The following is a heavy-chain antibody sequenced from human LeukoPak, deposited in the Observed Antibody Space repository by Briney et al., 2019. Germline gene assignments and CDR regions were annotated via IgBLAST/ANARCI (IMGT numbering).Heavy chain of an antibody. D-gene: IGHD3-10*01. Sequence: GGSLRLSCEVSRFSFSSYAMTWFRQAPGKGLEWVSAISGRGDRTSYADSVKGRVTISRDNSKNTLYLQMNSLRAEDTAVYYCARGPYGPRDYWGQGTLVTVSS. CDR3: ARGPYGPRDY. J-gene: IGHJ4*02. CDR2: ISGRGDRT. CDR1: RFSFSSYA. V-gene: IGHV3-23*01.